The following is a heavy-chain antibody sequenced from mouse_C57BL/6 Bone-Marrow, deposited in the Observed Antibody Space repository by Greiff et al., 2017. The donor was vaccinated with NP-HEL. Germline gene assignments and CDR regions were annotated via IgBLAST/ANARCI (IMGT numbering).Heavy chain of an antibody. CDR3: TSRGNYTFAY. CDR1: GFTFSSYA. CDR2: ISSGGDYI. J-gene: IGHJ3*01. V-gene: IGHV5-9-1*02. Sequence: VQLKESGEGLVKPGGSLKLSCAASGFTFSSYAMSWVRQTPEKRLEWVAYISSGGDYIYYADTVKGRFTISRDNARNTLYLQMSSLKSEDTAMYYCTSRGNYTFAYWGQGTLVTVSA. D-gene: IGHD2-12*01.